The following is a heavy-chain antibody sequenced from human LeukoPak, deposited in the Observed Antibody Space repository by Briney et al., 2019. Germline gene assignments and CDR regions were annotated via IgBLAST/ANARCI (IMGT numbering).Heavy chain of an antibody. CDR2: INHSGST. V-gene: IGHV4-34*01. CDR1: GGSFSGYY. D-gene: IGHD2-21*02. J-gene: IGHJ4*02. CDR3: AKYVVVTSSYYFDY. Sequence: SETLSLTCAVYGGSFSGYYWSWIRQPPGKGLEWIGEINHSGSTNYNPSLKSRVTISVDTSKNQFSLKLSSVTAADTAVYYCAKYVVVTSSYYFDYWGQGTLVTVSS.